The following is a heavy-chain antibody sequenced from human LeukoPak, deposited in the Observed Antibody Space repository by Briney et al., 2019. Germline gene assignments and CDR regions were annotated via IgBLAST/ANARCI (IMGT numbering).Heavy chain of an antibody. CDR2: ISYDRSNK. V-gene: IGHV3-30*03. Sequence: PGGSLRLSCAASGFTSSSYGMHWVRQAPGKGLEWVTLISYDRSNKYYSDSVKGRFTISRDNSKNTLYLQMNSLRAEDTAVYYCAGDGGSESYRNGYFDFWGRGTLITVSS. D-gene: IGHD3-10*01. J-gene: IGHJ4*02. CDR1: GFTSSSYG. CDR3: AGDGGSESYRNGYFDF.